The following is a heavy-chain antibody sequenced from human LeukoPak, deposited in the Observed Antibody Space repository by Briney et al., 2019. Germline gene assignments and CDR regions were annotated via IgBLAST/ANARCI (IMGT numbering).Heavy chain of an antibody. Sequence: GGSLRLSCAASGFTFSSYWMSWVRQALGKGLEWVANIKQDGGEKYYVDSVKGRFTISRDNAKNSLYLQMNSLRAEDTAVYYCARDIVVVPAAKSAWDYWGQGTLVTVSS. CDR2: IKQDGGEK. D-gene: IGHD2-2*01. CDR3: ARDIVVVPAAKSAWDY. J-gene: IGHJ4*02. CDR1: GFTFSSYW. V-gene: IGHV3-7*03.